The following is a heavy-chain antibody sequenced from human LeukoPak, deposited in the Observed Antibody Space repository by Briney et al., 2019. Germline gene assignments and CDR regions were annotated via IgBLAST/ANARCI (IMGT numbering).Heavy chain of an antibody. CDR3: ARGGYCSSTSCSNFDH. J-gene: IGHJ4*02. CDR2: INPNSGGT. V-gene: IGHV1-2*02. CDR1: GYTFTGYY. Sequence: GASVKVSCKASGYTFTGYYMHWVRQAPGQGLEWMGWINPNSGGTNYAQKFQGRVTMTRDTSISTAYMELSRLRSDDTAVYYCARGGYCSSTSCSNFDHWGQGTLVTVSS. D-gene: IGHD2-2*01.